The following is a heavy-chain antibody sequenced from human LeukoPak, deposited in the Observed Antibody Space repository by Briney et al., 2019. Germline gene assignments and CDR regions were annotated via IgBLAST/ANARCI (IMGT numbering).Heavy chain of an antibody. Sequence: SVKVSCKASGGTFSSYAISWVRQAPGQGLEWMGRIIPIFGTANYAQKFQGRVTITTDESTSTAYMELSSLRSEDTAVYYCARGRRSGYSSSWYDYYYYYMDVGGKGTTVTVSS. J-gene: IGHJ6*03. V-gene: IGHV1-69*05. D-gene: IGHD6-13*01. CDR1: GGTFSSYA. CDR2: IIPIFGTA. CDR3: ARGRRSGYSSSWYDYYYYYMDV.